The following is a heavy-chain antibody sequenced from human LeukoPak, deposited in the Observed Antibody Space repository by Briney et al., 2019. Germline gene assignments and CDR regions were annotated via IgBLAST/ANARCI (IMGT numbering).Heavy chain of an antibody. V-gene: IGHV3-7*03. CDR3: ARTRAHFDY. CDR2: INSDGSEG. CDR1: GFTFSGFW. J-gene: IGHJ4*02. Sequence: PGGSLRLSCAVSGFTFSGFWMSWSRQAPGKGLEWVASINSDGSEGYYADVVKGRFTISRDNAKNSLYLQINSLRAEDTAVYYCARTRAHFDYWGQGTLVTVSS.